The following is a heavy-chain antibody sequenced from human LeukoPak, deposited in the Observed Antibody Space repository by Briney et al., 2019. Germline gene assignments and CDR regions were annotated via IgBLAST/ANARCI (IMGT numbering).Heavy chain of an antibody. J-gene: IGHJ4*02. CDR3: ARYHSSSSSLDY. D-gene: IGHD6-6*01. Sequence: TLSLTCTVSGGSISSGGYYWSWIRQPPGKGLEWIGYIYHSGSTYYNPSLKSRVTISVDRSKNQFSLKLSSVTAADTAVYYCARYHSSSSSLDYWGQGTLVTVSS. CDR1: GGSISSGGYY. CDR2: IYHSGST. V-gene: IGHV4-30-2*01.